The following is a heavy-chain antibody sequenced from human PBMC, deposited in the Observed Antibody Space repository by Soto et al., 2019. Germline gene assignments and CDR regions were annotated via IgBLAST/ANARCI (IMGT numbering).Heavy chain of an antibody. D-gene: IGHD3-16*01. CDR2: VNPGSGDT. V-gene: IGHV1-8*01. Sequence: ASVKVSCKASGYSFTNNDVTWVRQATGQGLEWMGWVNPGSGDTGYAQKFQGRVTMTRDISIATAYMELSSLRSDDTAIYYCARMATFGSLNWFDPWGQGTLVTVS. CDR1: GYSFTNND. CDR3: ARMATFGSLNWFDP. J-gene: IGHJ5*02.